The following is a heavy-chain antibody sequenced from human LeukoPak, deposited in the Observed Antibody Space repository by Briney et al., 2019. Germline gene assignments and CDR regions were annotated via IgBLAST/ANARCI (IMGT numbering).Heavy chain of an antibody. D-gene: IGHD3-22*01. J-gene: IGHJ4*02. CDR2: IIPIFGTA. CDR1: GGTFSSYA. Sequence: SVKVSCKASGGTFSSYAISWVRQAPGQGLEWMGGIIPIFGTANYAQKFQGRVTITADESTSTAYMELSSPRSEDTAVYYCARVRWYYDSSGYPYYFNYWGQGTLVTVSS. CDR3: ARVRWYYDSSGYPYYFNY. V-gene: IGHV1-69*13.